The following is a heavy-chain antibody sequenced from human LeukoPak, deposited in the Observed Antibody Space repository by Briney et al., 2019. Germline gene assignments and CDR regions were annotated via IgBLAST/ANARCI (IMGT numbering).Heavy chain of an antibody. J-gene: IGHJ4*02. Sequence: PSETLSLTCTVSGGSISSYYWSWIRQPPGKGLEWIGYIYYSGSTNYNPSLKSRVTISVNTSKNHFSLKLNSVTAADTAVYYCARAFPLLRYYDYWGQGTLVTVSS. CDR3: ARAFPLLRYYDY. V-gene: IGHV4-59*01. CDR1: GGSISSYY. D-gene: IGHD3-9*01. CDR2: IYYSGST.